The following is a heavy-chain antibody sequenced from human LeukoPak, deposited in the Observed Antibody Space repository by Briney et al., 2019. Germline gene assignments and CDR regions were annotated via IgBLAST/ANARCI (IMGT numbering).Heavy chain of an antibody. V-gene: IGHV1-18*01. J-gene: IGHJ3*02. CDR1: GYTFASYG. D-gene: IGHD2-8*01. CDR3: ARVVHVGNDAFDI. Sequence: ASVKVSCKTSGYTFASYGLSWVRQAPGQGLEWMGWISPYNGNTNYAQKFQGRVTVTTNTSTNTGYMELRSLRSDDTAVYYCARVVHVGNDAFDIWGQGTMITVSS. CDR2: ISPYNGNT.